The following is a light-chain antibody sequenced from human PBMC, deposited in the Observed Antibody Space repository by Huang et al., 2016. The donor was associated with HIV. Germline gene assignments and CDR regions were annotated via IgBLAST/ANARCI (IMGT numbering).Light chain of an antibody. CDR3: QQFNNYLT. J-gene: IGKJ5*01. CDR1: QGISSA. Sequence: AIQLTQSPSSLSASVGDRVTITCRASQGISSALAWYQQKPGKAPKLLIYDASSLESGVPSRFSGSGSRTDFTLTISSLQPEDFATYYCQQFNNYLTFGQGTRLEIK. V-gene: IGKV1D-13*01. CDR2: DAS.